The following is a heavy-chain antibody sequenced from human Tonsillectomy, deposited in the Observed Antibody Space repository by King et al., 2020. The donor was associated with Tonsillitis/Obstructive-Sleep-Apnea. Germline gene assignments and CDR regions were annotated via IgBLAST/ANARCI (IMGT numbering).Heavy chain of an antibody. CDR1: GYTFSGYY. CDR2: INPNSGGT. V-gene: IGHV1-2*04. D-gene: IGHD1-26*01. CDR3: ARQKGGRGYYYYYYMDV. J-gene: IGHJ6*03. Sequence: VQLVESGAEVKKPGASVKVSCKASGYTFSGYYMHWVRQAPGQGLEWMGWINPNSGGTNYAQKFQGWVTMTRDTSISTAYMELGRLRSDDTAVYYCARQKGGRGYYYYYYMDVWGKGTTVTVSS.